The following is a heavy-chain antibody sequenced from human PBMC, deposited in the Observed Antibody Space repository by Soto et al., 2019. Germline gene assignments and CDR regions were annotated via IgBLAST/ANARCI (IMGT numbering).Heavy chain of an antibody. CDR3: ARGRVGSYVSNSAHFDI. CDR2: IWYDGSKK. J-gene: IGHJ3*02. V-gene: IGHV3-33*01. Sequence: QVQLVESGGGVVQPGTSLRLSCEASGFTFSGFGMHWVRQAPGKGLEWVAVIWYDGSKKYYADCVKGRFTISRDTSKNALFLEMNGLRAEATALYYCARGRVGSYVSNSAHFDIWGQGTLGTVSS. D-gene: IGHD4-4*01. CDR1: GFTFSGFG.